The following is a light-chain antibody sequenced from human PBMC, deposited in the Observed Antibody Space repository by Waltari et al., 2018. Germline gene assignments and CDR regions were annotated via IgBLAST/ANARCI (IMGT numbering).Light chain of an antibody. V-gene: IGKV4-1*01. Sequence: DIVMTQSPDSLAVSLGERATINCKSNQSVLYSSNNKNYVAWYQQKAGQPPKLLIYRASTRQSGVPDRFSGSGSGTDFTLTISSLQAEDVAVYHCQQYYTNPRTFGQGTKVEIK. CDR3: QQYYTNPRT. J-gene: IGKJ1*01. CDR2: RAS. CDR1: QSVLYSSNNKNY.